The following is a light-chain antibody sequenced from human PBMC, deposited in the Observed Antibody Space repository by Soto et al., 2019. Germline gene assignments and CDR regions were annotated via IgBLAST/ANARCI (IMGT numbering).Light chain of an antibody. J-gene: IGLJ3*02. Sequence: QSALTQPPSASGSPGQSVTISCTGTSSDVGYVSWYQQYPGKAPKLMIYEVNKRPSGVPDRFSGSKSGKTASLTVSGLQPEDEADYPCTSYAGSNIWVFGGGTKLTVL. CDR1: SSDVGY. V-gene: IGLV2-8*01. CDR2: EVN. CDR3: TSYAGSNIWV.